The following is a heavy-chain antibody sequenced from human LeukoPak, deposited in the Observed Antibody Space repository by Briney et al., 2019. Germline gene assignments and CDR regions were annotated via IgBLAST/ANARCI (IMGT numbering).Heavy chain of an antibody. D-gene: IGHD3-16*02. Sequence: GGSLRLSCAASGFTFSSYAMSWVRQAPGKGLEWVSAIRGSGDRTHYADSVKGRFTISRDNSKNTVYLQMNSLRAEDTAVYYCAKGGSYRSQPYFDYWGQGTPVTVS. V-gene: IGHV3-23*01. CDR1: GFTFSSYA. CDR3: AKGGSYRSQPYFDY. J-gene: IGHJ4*02. CDR2: IRGSGDRT.